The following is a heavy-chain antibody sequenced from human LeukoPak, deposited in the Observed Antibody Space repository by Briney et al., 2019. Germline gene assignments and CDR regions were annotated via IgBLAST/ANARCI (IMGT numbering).Heavy chain of an antibody. J-gene: IGHJ4*02. CDR1: GGSISSGDYY. CDR2: IYYSGST. CDR3: ARVRYDFWSAYDDTFDY. Sequence: SETLSLTCTVSGGSISSGDYYWSWIRQPPGKGLEWIGYIYYSGSTYYNPSLKSRVTISVDTSKNQFSLQLNSVTPEDTAVYYCARVRYDFWSAYDDTFDYWGQGTLVTVSS. D-gene: IGHD3-3*01. V-gene: IGHV4-30-4*01.